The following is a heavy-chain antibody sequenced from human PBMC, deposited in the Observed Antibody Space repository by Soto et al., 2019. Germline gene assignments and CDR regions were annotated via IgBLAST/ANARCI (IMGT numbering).Heavy chain of an antibody. D-gene: IGHD3-10*01. CDR3: ARVRGSVSYAAYYFDS. Sequence: PSETLSLTCTVSGGSISNGGYYWNWVRQHPGKGLEWIGYIHYSGSTWYNPSLESRVTISVDTSKDQFSLKLRSVTAADTAVYYCARVRGSVSYAAYYFDSWGQGTLVTVSS. CDR2: IHYSGST. J-gene: IGHJ4*01. CDR1: GGSISNGGYY. V-gene: IGHV4-31*03.